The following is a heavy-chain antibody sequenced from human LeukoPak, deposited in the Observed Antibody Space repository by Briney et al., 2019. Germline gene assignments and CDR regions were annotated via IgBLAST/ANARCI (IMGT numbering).Heavy chain of an antibody. CDR3: VREWVDWGQGYNWFDR. CDR2: ISSSGSTI. V-gene: IGHV3-48*03. J-gene: IGHJ5*02. D-gene: IGHD7-27*01. Sequence: GGSLRLTCAASGFTFSSYEMNWVRQAPGKGLEWVSYISSSGSTIYYADSVKGRFTISRDNAKNSLYLQMNSLRAEDTAVYYCVREWVDWGQGYNWFDRWGQGTLATVSS. CDR1: GFTFSSYE.